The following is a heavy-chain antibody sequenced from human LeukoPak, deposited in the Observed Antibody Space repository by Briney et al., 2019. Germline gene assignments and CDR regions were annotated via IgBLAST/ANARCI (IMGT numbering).Heavy chain of an antibody. CDR2: INPNSGGT. Sequence: XASXYTFXXXYMHWVRQAPGQGLEGMGRINPNSGGTNYAQKFQGRVTITRDTSISTAYMELSRLRSDDTAVYYCARAAEIWSYDSSGTFDPWGQGTLVTVSS. J-gene: IGHJ5*02. D-gene: IGHD3-22*01. CDR3: ARAAEIWSYDSSGTFDP. V-gene: IGHV1-2*06. CDR1: XYTFXXXY.